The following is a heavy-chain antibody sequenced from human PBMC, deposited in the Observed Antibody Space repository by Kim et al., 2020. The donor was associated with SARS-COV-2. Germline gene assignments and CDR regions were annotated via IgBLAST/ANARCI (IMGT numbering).Heavy chain of an antibody. CDR2: IRSKAYGGTT. D-gene: IGHD3-10*01. CDR3: TKDSYYYGSGSYYNGNWFDP. Sequence: GGSLRLSCTASGFTFGDYAMSWVRQAPGKGLEWVGFIRSKAYGGTTEYAASVKGRFTISRDDSKSIAYLQMNSLKTEDTAVYYCTKDSYYYGSGSYYNGNWFDPWGQGTLVTVSS. CDR1: GFTFGDYA. V-gene: IGHV3-49*04. J-gene: IGHJ5*02.